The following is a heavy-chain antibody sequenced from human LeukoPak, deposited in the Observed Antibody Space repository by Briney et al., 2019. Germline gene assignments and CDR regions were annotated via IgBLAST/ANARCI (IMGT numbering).Heavy chain of an antibody. V-gene: IGHV1-69*13. CDR1: GGTFSSYA. CDR2: IIPIFGTA. D-gene: IGHD4-17*01. J-gene: IGHJ6*03. CDR3: AREARLRAMNYYCYMDV. Sequence: SVKVSCKASGGTFSSYAISWVRQAPGQGLEWMGGIIPIFGTANYAQKFQGRVTITADESTSTAYMELSSLRSEDTAVYYCAREARLRAMNYYCYMDVWGKGTTVTVSS.